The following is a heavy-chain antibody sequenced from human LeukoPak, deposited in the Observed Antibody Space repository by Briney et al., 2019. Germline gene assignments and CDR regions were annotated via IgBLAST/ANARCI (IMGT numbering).Heavy chain of an antibody. D-gene: IGHD3-3*01. J-gene: IGHJ4*02. V-gene: IGHV1-69*01. CDR2: IIPIFGTP. CDR1: GGTFSSYA. CDR3: ASLKGYDFWSGYYG. Sequence: SVKVSCKASGGTFSSYAISWVRQAPGQGLEWMGGIIPIFGTPRYAQKFQGRVTITADESTSTAYMELSSLTSEDTAVYYCASLKGYDFWSGYYGWGQGTRVTVSS.